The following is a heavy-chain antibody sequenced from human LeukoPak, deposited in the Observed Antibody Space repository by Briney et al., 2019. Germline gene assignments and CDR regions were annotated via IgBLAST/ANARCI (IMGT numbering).Heavy chain of an antibody. CDR3: ARESEGSSWYEYYFDY. CDR2: IIPILGIT. J-gene: IGHJ4*02. Sequence: ASVSVSCKASGGTFSSYAISWVRQAPGQGLEWMGRIIPILGITNYAQKFQGRVTITADKSTSTAYMELSSLRSEDTAVYYCARESEGSSWYEYYFDYWGQGTLVTVSS. D-gene: IGHD6-13*01. CDR1: GGTFSSYA. V-gene: IGHV1-69*04.